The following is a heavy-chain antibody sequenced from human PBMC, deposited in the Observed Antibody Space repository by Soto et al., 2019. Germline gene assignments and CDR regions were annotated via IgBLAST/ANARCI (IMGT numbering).Heavy chain of an antibody. D-gene: IGHD3-10*01. Sequence: SETLSLTCAVYGGSFSGYHWSWIRQPPGKGLEWIGEINHSGSTNYNPSLKSRVTISVDTSKNQFSLKLSSVTAADTAVYYCARGGRVGESNNWFDPWGQGTLVTVSS. V-gene: IGHV4-34*01. CDR2: INHSGST. CDR3: ARGGRVGESNNWFDP. CDR1: GGSFSGYH. J-gene: IGHJ5*02.